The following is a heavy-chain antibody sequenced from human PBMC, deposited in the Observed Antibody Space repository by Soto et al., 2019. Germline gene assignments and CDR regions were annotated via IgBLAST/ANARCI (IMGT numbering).Heavy chain of an antibody. Sequence: QVQLVESGGGVVQPGRSLRLSCAASGFTFSSYGMHWVRQAPGKGLEWVAVIWYDGSNKYYADSVKGRFTISRDNSKNTLYLQMNSLRAEDTAVYYCARDHWYYYDSSGYYGYFDYWGQGTLVTVSS. CDR2: IWYDGSNK. CDR1: GFTFSSYG. D-gene: IGHD3-22*01. J-gene: IGHJ4*02. CDR3: ARDHWYYYDSSGYYGYFDY. V-gene: IGHV3-33*01.